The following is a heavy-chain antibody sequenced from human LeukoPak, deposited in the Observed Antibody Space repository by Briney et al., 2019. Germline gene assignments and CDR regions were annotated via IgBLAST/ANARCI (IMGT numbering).Heavy chain of an antibody. D-gene: IGHD3-10*01. J-gene: IGHJ4*02. CDR3: ARHSRYGSGFDY. V-gene: IGHV3-66*04. Sequence: GGSLRLSCAASGFTVSSNYMSWVRQAPGKGLEWVSIIYSGDSTYYADSVKGRFTISRDNSKNTLWLQMNSLRAEDTAVYYCARHSRYGSGFDYWGQGTLVTVSS. CDR2: IYSGDST. CDR1: GFTVSSNY.